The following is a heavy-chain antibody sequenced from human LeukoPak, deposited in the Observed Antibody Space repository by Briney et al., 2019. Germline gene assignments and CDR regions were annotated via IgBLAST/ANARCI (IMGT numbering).Heavy chain of an antibody. CDR1: GFTVINNY. J-gene: IGHJ4*02. CDR3: ASGFCSGGSCYAVYFAY. Sequence: PGGSLRLSCAPSGFTVINNYMNWVRPAPGEGLGWGSVIYSGGSTHYADSVKGRFTISRDNSKNTLYLQMNSLRAEDTAVYYCASGFCSGGSCYAVYFAYWGQGTLVTVSS. D-gene: IGHD2-15*01. CDR2: IYSGGST. V-gene: IGHV3-53*01.